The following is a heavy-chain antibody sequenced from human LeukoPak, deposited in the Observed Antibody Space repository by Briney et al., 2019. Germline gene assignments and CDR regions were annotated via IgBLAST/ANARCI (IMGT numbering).Heavy chain of an antibody. CDR1: GYTFTSYG. V-gene: IGHV1-18*01. Sequence: ASVTVSCTASGYTFTSYGISWVRQAPGQGLEWMGWISAYNGNTNYAQKLQGRVTMTTDTSTSTAYMELRSLRSDDTAVYYCARDGVAAAGTRRYYYYGMDVWGQGTTVTVSS. CDR3: ARDGVAAAGTRRYYYYGMDV. CDR2: ISAYNGNT. D-gene: IGHD6-13*01. J-gene: IGHJ6*02.